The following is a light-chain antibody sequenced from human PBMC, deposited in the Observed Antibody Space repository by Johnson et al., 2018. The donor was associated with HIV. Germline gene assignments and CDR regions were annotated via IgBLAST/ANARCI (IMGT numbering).Light chain of an antibody. V-gene: IGLV1-51*01. J-gene: IGLJ1*01. Sequence: QSLLTQPPSVSAAPGQKVTISCSGRSSNIGNNYVSWYQQLPGTAPKLIIYDNNKRPSGIPDRFSGSKSGTSATLGITGLPTGDEADYYCGTWDSSLSAGRVFGTGTKVTVL. CDR3: GTWDSSLSAGRV. CDR2: DNN. CDR1: SSNIGNNY.